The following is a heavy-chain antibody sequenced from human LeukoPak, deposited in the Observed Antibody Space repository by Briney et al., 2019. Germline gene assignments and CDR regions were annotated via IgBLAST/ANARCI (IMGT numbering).Heavy chain of an antibody. V-gene: IGHV7-4-1*02. D-gene: IGHD3-10*01. CDR1: GYTFTSYA. Sequence: ASVKVSCKASGYTFTSYAMNWVRQAPGQGLEWMAWINTNTGNPTFAQGFAGRFVFSLDTSVSTAYLQISSLKTEDTAVYYCARYYGSGSLDYWGQGTLVTVSS. CDR2: INTNTGNP. CDR3: ARYYGSGSLDY. J-gene: IGHJ4*02.